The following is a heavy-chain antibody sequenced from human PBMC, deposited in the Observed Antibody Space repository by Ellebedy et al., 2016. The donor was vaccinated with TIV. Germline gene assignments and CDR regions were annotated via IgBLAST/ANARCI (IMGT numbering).Heavy chain of an antibody. J-gene: IGHJ4*02. D-gene: IGHD4-17*01. CDR2: ISYDGRNN. CDR1: GFTFSRYV. V-gene: IGHV3-30-3*01. CDR3: ARQTVTTPFFTGSLDL. Sequence: GGSLRLXXAASGFTFSRYVMYWVRQAPGKGLEWVAVISYDGRNNYYLDSVKGRFTISRDNSKNTLYPQMDSLRAEDTALYYCARQTVTTPFFTGSLDLWGQGTLVTVSS.